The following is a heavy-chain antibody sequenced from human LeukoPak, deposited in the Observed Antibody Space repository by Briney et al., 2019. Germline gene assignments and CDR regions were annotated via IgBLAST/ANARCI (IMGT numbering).Heavy chain of an antibody. V-gene: IGHV5-51*01. CDR2: IYPGDSDT. J-gene: IGHJ4*02. CDR1: DYSLTQLS. Sequence: KVSCKVPDYSLTQLSVHWFRQSLGKGLEWMGIIYPGDSDTRYSPSFQGQVTISADKSISTAYLQWSSLKASDTAIYYCARQGLSAAGPDYWGQGTLVTVSS. D-gene: IGHD6-13*01. CDR3: ARQGLSAAGPDY.